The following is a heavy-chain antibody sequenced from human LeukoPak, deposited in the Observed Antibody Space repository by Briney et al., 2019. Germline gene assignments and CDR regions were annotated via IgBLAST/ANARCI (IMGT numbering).Heavy chain of an antibody. J-gene: IGHJ4*02. CDR3: ARATGYHDSSGYYRSFYFDY. CDR1: GYTLTDRY. Sequence: GASVKVACKTSGYTLTDRYVHWVRQAPGQGLEWLGWINPKSGDTNFAQKFQGRVTMAGDTSVNTAYMELNRLTSEDTATYYCARATGYHDSSGYYRSFYFDYWGQGSLVTVSS. V-gene: IGHV1-2*02. D-gene: IGHD3-22*01. CDR2: INPKSGDT.